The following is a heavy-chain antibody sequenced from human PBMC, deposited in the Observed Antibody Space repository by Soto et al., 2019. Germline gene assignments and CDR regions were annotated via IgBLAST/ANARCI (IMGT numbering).Heavy chain of an antibody. CDR1: GGSISSSSYY. J-gene: IGHJ2*01. V-gene: IGHV4-39*01. Sequence: SETLSLTCTVSGGSISSSSYYWGWIRQPPGKGLEWIGSIYYSGSTYYNPSLKSRVTISVDTSKNQFSLKLSSVTAADTAVYYCARHVVGHIVATSYWYFDLWGRGTLVTVSS. CDR2: IYYSGST. D-gene: IGHD5-12*01. CDR3: ARHVVGHIVATSYWYFDL.